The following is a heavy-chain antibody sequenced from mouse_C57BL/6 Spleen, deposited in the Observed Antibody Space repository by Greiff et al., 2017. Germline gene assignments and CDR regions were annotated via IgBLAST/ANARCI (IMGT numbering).Heavy chain of an antibody. CDR2: IYPGSGST. Sequence: VQLQQPGAELVKPGASVKMSCKASGYTFTSYWITWVKQRPGQGLEWIGDIYPGSGSTNYNEKFKSKATLTVDKSSSTAYMQLSSLTSEDSAVYYCARDYGSSYGYWGQGTTLTVSS. J-gene: IGHJ2*01. D-gene: IGHD1-1*01. CDR1: GYTFTSYW. V-gene: IGHV1-55*01. CDR3: ARDYGSSYGY.